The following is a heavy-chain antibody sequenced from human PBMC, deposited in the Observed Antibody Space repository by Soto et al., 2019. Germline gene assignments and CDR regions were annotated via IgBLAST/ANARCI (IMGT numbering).Heavy chain of an antibody. Sequence: SLRLSCAASGFTFSSYAMGWVRQAPGKGLEWVSLIYSGDSTYYTDSVKGRFTISRDSSKNTLYLQMSSLRAEDTAVYYCARDKSWGPGTLVTVSS. CDR1: GFTFSSYA. CDR2: IYSGDST. V-gene: IGHV3-53*01. CDR3: ARDKS. J-gene: IGHJ5*02.